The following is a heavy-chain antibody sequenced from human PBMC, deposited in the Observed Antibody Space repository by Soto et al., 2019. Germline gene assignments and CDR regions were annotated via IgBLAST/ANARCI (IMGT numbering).Heavy chain of an antibody. D-gene: IGHD5-12*01. V-gene: IGHV4-30-4*01. J-gene: IGHJ5*02. CDR2: IYYSGST. Sequence: PSETLSLTCAVYGGSFSDYYWSWIRQPPGKGLEWIGYIYYSGSTYYNPSLKSRVTISVDTSKNQFSLKLSSVTAADTAVYYCARYSGYEGLRFDPWGQGTLVTVSS. CDR1: GGSFSDYY. CDR3: ARYSGYEGLRFDP.